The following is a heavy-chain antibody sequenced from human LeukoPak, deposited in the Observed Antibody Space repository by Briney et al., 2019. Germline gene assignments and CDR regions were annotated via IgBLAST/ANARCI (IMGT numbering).Heavy chain of an antibody. CDR2: IYSGGST. CDR3: AKDRHFEGSGSSTWEWDV. CDR1: GFTVRSNY. V-gene: IGHV3-66*01. Sequence: GGSLRLSCAASGFTVRSNYMSWVRQAPGKGLEWVSVIYSGGSTYHADSVKGRFTISRDDSKNTLSLQMNILRAEDTAVYYCAKDRHFEGSGSSTWEWDVWGKGTTVTISS. D-gene: IGHD3-10*01. J-gene: IGHJ6*04.